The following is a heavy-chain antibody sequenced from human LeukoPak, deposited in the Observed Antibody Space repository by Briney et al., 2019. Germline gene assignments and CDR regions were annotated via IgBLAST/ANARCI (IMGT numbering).Heavy chain of an antibody. CDR2: ISGSGGST. V-gene: IGHV3-23*01. CDR3: AKILVSVVVTANPPGY. Sequence: GRSLRLSCAASGFTFSSYAMSWVRQAPGKGLEWVSAISGSGGSTYYADSVKGRFTISRHNSKNTLYLEMNSLRAEDTAVYYCAKILVSVVVTANPPGYWGQGTLVTVSS. J-gene: IGHJ4*02. CDR1: GFTFSSYA. D-gene: IGHD2-21*02.